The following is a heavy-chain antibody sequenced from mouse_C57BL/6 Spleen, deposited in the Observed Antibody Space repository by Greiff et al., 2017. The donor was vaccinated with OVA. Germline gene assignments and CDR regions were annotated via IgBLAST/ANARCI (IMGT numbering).Heavy chain of an antibody. V-gene: IGHV3-6*01. CDR2: ISYDGSN. Sequence: EVKLMESGPGLVKPSQSLSLTCSVTGYSITSGYYWNWIRQFPGNKLEWMGYISYDGSNNYNPSLKNRISITRDTSKNQFFLKLNSVTTEDTATYYCARGTTVYWGQGTSVTVSS. CDR1: GYSITSGYY. D-gene: IGHD1-1*01. J-gene: IGHJ4*01. CDR3: ARGTTVY.